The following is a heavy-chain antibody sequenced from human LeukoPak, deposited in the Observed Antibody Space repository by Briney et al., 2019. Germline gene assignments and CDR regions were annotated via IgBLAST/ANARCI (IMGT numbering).Heavy chain of an antibody. J-gene: IGHJ4*02. CDR1: GFTFDDYT. CDR3: AKEGGTIYFDN. D-gene: IGHD3-3*01. CDR2: ISWDSTNR. V-gene: IGHV3-43*01. Sequence: GGSLRLSCAASGFTFDDYTTHWVRQAPGKSLEWVSLISWDSTNRFYADSVKGRFTISRDNSKNSLYLQMNSLTTEDTALYYCAKEGGTIYFDNWGQGTLVTVSS.